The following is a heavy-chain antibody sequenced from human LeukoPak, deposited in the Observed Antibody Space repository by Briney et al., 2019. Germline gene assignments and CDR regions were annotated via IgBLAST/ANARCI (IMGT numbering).Heavy chain of an antibody. CDR3: AKEVVLGETNYYYYGMDV. CDR2: ISGSGARS. Sequence: GGSLRLSCAASGFNFRGYAMSWVRQAPGKGLEWVSAISGSGARSHYAESVRGLFTISRDNSQNTLHLQMNRLRAEDTAVYYCAKEVVLGETNYYYYGMDVWGQGTTVTVSS. CDR1: GFNFRGYA. J-gene: IGHJ6*02. D-gene: IGHD1-26*01. V-gene: IGHV3-23*01.